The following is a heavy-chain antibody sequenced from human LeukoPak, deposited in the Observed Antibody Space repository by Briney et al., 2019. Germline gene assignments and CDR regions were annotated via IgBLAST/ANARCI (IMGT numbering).Heavy chain of an antibody. J-gene: IGHJ5*02. CDR3: ARNSVGWFGEPHGAWWFDP. Sequence: SVKVSCKASGGTFSSYAISWVRQAPGQGLEWMGGIIPIFGTANYAQKFQGRVTITADESTSTAYMELSSLRSEDTAVYYCARNSVGWFGEPHGAWWFDPWGQGTLVTVSS. D-gene: IGHD3-10*01. CDR2: IIPIFGTA. CDR1: GGTFSSYA. V-gene: IGHV1-69*13.